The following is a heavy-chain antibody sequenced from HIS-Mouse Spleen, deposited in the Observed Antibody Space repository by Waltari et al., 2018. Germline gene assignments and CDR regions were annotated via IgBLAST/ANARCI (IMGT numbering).Heavy chain of an antibody. CDR1: GVTFRRYA. CDR2: IIPIFGTA. D-gene: IGHD1-26*01. V-gene: IGHV1-69*01. J-gene: IGHJ2*01. CDR3: ARDSGSYSFWYFDL. Sequence: QVQLVQSGAAVKKPGSSVKVSCTASGVTFRRYAILWVPQPPGQGLEWMGGIIPIFGTANYAQKFQGRVTITADESTSTAYMELSSLRSEDTAVYYCARDSGSYSFWYFDLWGRGTLVTVSS.